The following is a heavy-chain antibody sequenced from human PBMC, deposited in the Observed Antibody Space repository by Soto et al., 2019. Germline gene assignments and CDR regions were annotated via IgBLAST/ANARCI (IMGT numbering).Heavy chain of an antibody. CDR1: GYTFTRYD. Sequence: GASLKVSCKASGYTFTRYDINWVRQATGQGPEWMGWMNPNSGNTGYAQKFQGRVTMTRNTSISTAYMELSSLRSEDTAMYYCARLDHVAFDIWGQGTMVNVSS. J-gene: IGHJ3*02. CDR3: ARLDHVAFDI. V-gene: IGHV1-8*01. CDR2: MNPNSGNT.